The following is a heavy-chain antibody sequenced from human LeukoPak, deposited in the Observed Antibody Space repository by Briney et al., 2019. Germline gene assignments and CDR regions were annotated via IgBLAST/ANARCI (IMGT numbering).Heavy chain of an antibody. D-gene: IGHD3-3*01. CDR2: ISSSSSTI. Sequence: GSLRLSCAASGFTFSSYSMNWVRQAPGKGLEWVSYISSSSSTIYYADSVKGRFTISRDSAKNSLYLQMNSLRAEDTAVYYCARVLFTYYDFWSGQGPFDYWGQGTLVTVSS. CDR1: GFTFSSYS. V-gene: IGHV3-48*01. J-gene: IGHJ4*02. CDR3: ARVLFTYYDFWSGQGPFDY.